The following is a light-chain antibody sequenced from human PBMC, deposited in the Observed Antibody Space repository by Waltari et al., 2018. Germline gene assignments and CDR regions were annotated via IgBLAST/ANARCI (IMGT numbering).Light chain of an antibody. CDR1: QSVLYSPNNKNY. CDR2: WAS. Sequence: DIVMTQSPESLTVSLGARATINCKSSQSVLYSPNNKNYLVWYQQKPGQPPKVRIYWASTRESGVPDRFSGSGSGTDFTLTISSLQAEDVAVYYCQQYAITPWTFGQGTKVEIK. V-gene: IGKV4-1*01. J-gene: IGKJ1*01. CDR3: QQYAITPWT.